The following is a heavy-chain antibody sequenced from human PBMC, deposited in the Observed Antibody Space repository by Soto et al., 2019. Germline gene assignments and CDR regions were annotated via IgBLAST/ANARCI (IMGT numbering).Heavy chain of an antibody. J-gene: IGHJ4*02. CDR3: ASSSAGGYSGYDYLDY. V-gene: IGHV1-69*12. CDR2: IIPIFGTA. D-gene: IGHD5-12*01. CDR1: GGTFSSYA. Sequence: QVQLVQSGAEVKKPGSSVKVSCKASGGTFSSYAISWVRQAPGQGLEWMGGIIPIFGTANYAQKFQGRVTITADESTSTAYMELSSLRSEDTAVYYRASSSAGGYSGYDYLDYWGQGTLVTVSS.